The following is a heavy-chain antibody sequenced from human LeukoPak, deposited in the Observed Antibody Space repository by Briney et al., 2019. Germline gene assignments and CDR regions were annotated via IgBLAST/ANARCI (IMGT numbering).Heavy chain of an antibody. Sequence: QTGGSLRLSCAASGFTFSSYAMSWVRQAPGKGLEWVSAISARGGSTYYADSVKGRFTISRDNSKNTLYLQMNVLRAEDTALYYCAKDLDGQWLELPSFDYWGQGTLVTVSS. CDR2: ISARGGST. D-gene: IGHD6-19*01. V-gene: IGHV3-23*01. J-gene: IGHJ4*02. CDR3: AKDLDGQWLELPSFDY. CDR1: GFTFSSYA.